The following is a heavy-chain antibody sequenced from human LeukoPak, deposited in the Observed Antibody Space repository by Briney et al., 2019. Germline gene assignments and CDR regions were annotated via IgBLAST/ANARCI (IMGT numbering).Heavy chain of an antibody. D-gene: IGHD6-19*01. Sequence: EASVKVSCKASGGTFSSYAISWVRQAPGQGLEWMGGIIPIFGTANYAQKFQGRVTITADKPTSTAYMELSSLRSEDTAVYYCASLTVAGTPEVDYWGQGTLVTVSS. CDR1: GGTFSSYA. V-gene: IGHV1-69*06. CDR3: ASLTVAGTPEVDY. CDR2: IIPIFGTA. J-gene: IGHJ4*02.